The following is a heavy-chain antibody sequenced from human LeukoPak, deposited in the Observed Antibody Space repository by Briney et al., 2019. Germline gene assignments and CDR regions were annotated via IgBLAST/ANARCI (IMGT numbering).Heavy chain of an antibody. CDR1: GFAFSYSE. J-gene: IGHJ6*02. D-gene: IGHD6-6*01. V-gene: IGHV3-48*03. CDR3: ARVRMSIMDV. CDR2: ISTTGSAI. Sequence: GGSLRLSCVTSGFAFSYSEMTWVRQAPGKGLEWVSYISTTGSAIYYADSLKGRFTISRDNAKNSVYLQMSSLRAEDTGIYYCARVRMSIMDVWGQGTTVTVSS.